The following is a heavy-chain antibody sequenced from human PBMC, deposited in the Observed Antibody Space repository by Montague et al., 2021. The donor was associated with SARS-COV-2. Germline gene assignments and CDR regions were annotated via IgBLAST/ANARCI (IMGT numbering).Heavy chain of an antibody. Sequence: SETLSLTCGVYGGSFGDDHWSWIRQPPGKGLEWIGDIKQSGSTNYNPSLKSRVTISVDTSKNQFFLKLTSVTAADTAVYFCARGHLSVSMIVVVFTSASYYFDYWGQGAQVTVSS. CDR2: IKQSGST. CDR3: ARGHLSVSMIVVVFTSASYYFDY. D-gene: IGHD3-22*01. V-gene: IGHV4-34*01. CDR1: GGSFGDDH. J-gene: IGHJ4*02.